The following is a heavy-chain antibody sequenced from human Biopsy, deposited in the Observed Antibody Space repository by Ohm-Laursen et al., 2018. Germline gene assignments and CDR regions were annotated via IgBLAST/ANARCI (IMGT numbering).Heavy chain of an antibody. CDR1: GGSMTGYD. V-gene: IGHV4-59*07. CDR3: ARVEAGTYDALDI. CDR2: IYYSGGT. D-gene: IGHD1-26*01. Sequence: SDTLSPTCSVSGGSMTGYDWSWIRLAPGKGLEWIGYIYYSGGTKYNPSLASRVTFSVDMSKSQFSLKLYSVTAADTAVYYCARVEAGTYDALDIWGQGTLVAVSA. J-gene: IGHJ3*02.